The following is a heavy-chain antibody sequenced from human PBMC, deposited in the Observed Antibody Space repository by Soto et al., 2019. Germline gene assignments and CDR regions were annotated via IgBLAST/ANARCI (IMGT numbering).Heavy chain of an antibody. CDR1: GYTFSSYD. V-gene: IGHV1-8*01. D-gene: IGHD2-15*01. CDR3: ARGLGYCSGGGCYGIDY. CDR2: MNPNSGNT. J-gene: IGHJ4*02. Sequence: QVHLVQSGAEVKKPGASVKVSCKASGYTFSSYDINWVRQATGQGLEGMGWMNPNSGNTGYAQDFQGRVTMTKNTSISTAYMELSSLRAEDTAVYYCARGLGYCSGGGCYGIDYWGQGTLVTVSS.